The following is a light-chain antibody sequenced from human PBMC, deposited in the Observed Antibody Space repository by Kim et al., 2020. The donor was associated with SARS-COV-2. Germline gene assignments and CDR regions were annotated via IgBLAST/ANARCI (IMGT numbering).Light chain of an antibody. CDR1: KLGDKY. V-gene: IGLV3-1*01. J-gene: IGLJ2*01. Sequence: SYELTQPPSVSVSPGQTARITCSGDKLGDKYACWYQQKPGQSPVLVIYQDSKRPSGIPERFSGSNSGNTATLTISGTQAMDEADYYCQAWDSSTVVFGGG. CDR3: QAWDSSTVV. CDR2: QDS.